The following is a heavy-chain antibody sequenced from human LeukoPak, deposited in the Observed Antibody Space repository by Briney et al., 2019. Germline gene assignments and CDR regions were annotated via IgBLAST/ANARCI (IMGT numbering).Heavy chain of an antibody. CDR2: INWNGGST. J-gene: IGHJ4*02. Sequence: PGGSLRLSCAASGFTFDDYGMSWVRQAPGKGLEWVSGINWNGGSTGYADSVKGRFTISRDNAKNSLYLQMDSLRAGDTAVYYCAREDGSQLDYWGRGTLVTVSS. CDR3: AREDGSQLDY. D-gene: IGHD1-26*01. V-gene: IGHV3-20*04. CDR1: GFTFDDYG.